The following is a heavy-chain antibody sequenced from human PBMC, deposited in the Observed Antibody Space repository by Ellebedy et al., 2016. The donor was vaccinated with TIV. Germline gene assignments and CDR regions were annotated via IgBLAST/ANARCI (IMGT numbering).Heavy chain of an antibody. D-gene: IGHD6-19*01. J-gene: IGHJ4*02. V-gene: IGHV3-53*01. CDR3: ARGQQWLTFDS. Sequence: GESLKISCTASVSIVSSTPMGWVRPAPGKGLGYASFLFDGDRTNYADSVKGRFSIPRDNTKNTLYLQMDSLRLEDTGVYFCARGQQWLTFDSWGQGTLVTVSS. CDR1: VSIVSSTP. CDR2: LFDGDRT.